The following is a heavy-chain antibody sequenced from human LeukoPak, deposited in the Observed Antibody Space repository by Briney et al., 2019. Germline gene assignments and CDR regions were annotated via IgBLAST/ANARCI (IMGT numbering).Heavy chain of an antibody. Sequence: GGSLRPSCAVSGFIFSNYQMSWVRQAPGKGLEWVANMNGDGSDKNYMDSVKGRFTISRDNAKNSLYLQMNSLRAEDTAVYYCARDIGRSKADYWGQGTLVTVSS. V-gene: IGHV3-7*01. CDR1: GFIFSNYQ. J-gene: IGHJ4*02. D-gene: IGHD3-16*02. CDR2: MNGDGSDK. CDR3: ARDIGRSKADY.